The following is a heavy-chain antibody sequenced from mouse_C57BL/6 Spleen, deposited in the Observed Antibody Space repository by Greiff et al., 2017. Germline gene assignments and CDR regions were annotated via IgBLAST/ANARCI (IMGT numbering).Heavy chain of an antibody. Sequence: QVQLQQPGAELVMPGASVKLSCKASGYTFTSYWMHWVKQRPGQGLEWIGEIDPSDSYTNYNQKFKGKSTLTVDQSYSTAYMQVHSLTSEDPAVYYCARKKARPYGYFDYWGQGTTLTVAS. CDR1: GYTFTSYW. J-gene: IGHJ2*01. D-gene: IGHD1-1*01. CDR2: IDPSDSYT. CDR3: ARKKARPYGYFDY. V-gene: IGHV1-69*01.